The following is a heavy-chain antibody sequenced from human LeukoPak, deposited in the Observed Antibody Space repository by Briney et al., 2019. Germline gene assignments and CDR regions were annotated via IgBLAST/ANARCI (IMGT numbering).Heavy chain of an antibody. CDR3: ASEYGDRFDY. CDR1: GGTFSSYA. D-gene: IGHD4-17*01. CDR2: IIPILGIA. V-gene: IGHV1-69*04. J-gene: IGHJ4*02. Sequence: SVKVSCKASGGTFSSYAISWVRQVPGQGLEWMGRIIPILGIANYAQKFQGRVTITADKSTSTAYMELSSLRSEDTAVYYCASEYGDRFDYWGQGTLVTVSS.